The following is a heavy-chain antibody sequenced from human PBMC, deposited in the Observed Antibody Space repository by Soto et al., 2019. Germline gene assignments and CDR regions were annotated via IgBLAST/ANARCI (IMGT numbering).Heavy chain of an antibody. CDR3: ARGRYGGRGYIDY. D-gene: IGHD4-17*01. V-gene: IGHV3-33*01. CDR1: GFTFSSYG. J-gene: IGHJ4*02. CDR2: IWYDGSNK. Sequence: GGSLRLSCAASGFTFSSYGMHWVRQAPGKGLEWVAVIWYDGSNKYYADSVKGRFTISRDNSKNTLYLQMNSLRAEDTAVYYCARGRYGGRGYIDYWGQGTLVTVSS.